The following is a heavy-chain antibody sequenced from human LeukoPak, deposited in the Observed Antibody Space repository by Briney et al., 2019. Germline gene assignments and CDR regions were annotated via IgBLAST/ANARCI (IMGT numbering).Heavy chain of an antibody. V-gene: IGHV4-59*01. Sequence: SETLSLTCIVSGTSISGYYWSWIRRPPGKGLEWIGYIYNSGSTNYNPSLKSRVTIPVDTSKNQFSLKLSSVTAADTAVYYCARGRAIFGVVITYYFDYWGQGTLVTVSS. CDR2: IYNSGST. J-gene: IGHJ4*02. CDR1: GTSISGYY. CDR3: ARGRAIFGVVITYYFDY. D-gene: IGHD3-3*01.